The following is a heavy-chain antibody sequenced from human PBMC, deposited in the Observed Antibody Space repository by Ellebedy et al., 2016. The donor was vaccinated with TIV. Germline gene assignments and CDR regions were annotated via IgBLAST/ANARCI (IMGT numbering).Heavy chain of an antibody. CDR1: GGSISGSSYY. CDR2: IYYSGST. J-gene: IGHJ4*02. D-gene: IGHD6-13*01. Sequence: MPSETLSLTCTVSGGSISGSSYYWGWIRQPPGKGLEWIGRIYYSGSTYYNPSLKSRVTISVDTSKNQFSLKLSSVTAADTAVYYCARQEGIAAAGMGYWGQGTLVTVSS. CDR3: ARQEGIAAAGMGY. V-gene: IGHV4-39*01.